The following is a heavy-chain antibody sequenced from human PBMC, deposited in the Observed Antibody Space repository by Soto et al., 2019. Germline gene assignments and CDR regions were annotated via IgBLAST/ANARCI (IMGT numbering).Heavy chain of an antibody. V-gene: IGHV3-33*08. J-gene: IGHJ6*02. Sequence: PGGSLRLSCAVSGFTFSSYGMHWVRQAPGKGLEWVAVIWYDGSNKYYADSVKGRFTISRDNSKNTLYLQMNSLRAEDTAVYYCARDEGLGVNYYYYGMDVWGQGTTVTVSS. CDR1: GFTFSSYG. D-gene: IGHD3-10*01. CDR3: ARDEGLGVNYYYYGMDV. CDR2: IWYDGSNK.